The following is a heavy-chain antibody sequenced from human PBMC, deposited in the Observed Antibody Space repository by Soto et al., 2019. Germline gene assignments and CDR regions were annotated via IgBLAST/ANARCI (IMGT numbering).Heavy chain of an antibody. V-gene: IGHV4-30-2*01. Sequence: SETLSLTCAVSGGSISSGGYSWSWIRQPPGKGPEWIGYIYHSGSTYYNPSLKSRVTISVDRSKNQFSLKLSSVTAADTAVYYCARGDYYDSSAVTRPLGAFDIWGQGTMVTVSS. D-gene: IGHD3-22*01. CDR1: GGSISSGGYS. CDR2: IYHSGST. J-gene: IGHJ3*02. CDR3: ARGDYYDSSAVTRPLGAFDI.